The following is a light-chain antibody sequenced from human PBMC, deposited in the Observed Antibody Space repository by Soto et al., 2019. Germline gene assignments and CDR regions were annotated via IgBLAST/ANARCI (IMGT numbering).Light chain of an antibody. Sequence: EIVCTRSPTSRCWSPWEIATLSCRASQSVSSYLAWYQQKPGQVPRLLIYDTSTRAPGISARFSGSGSGTEFTLTISSLQSEDFAVYYCQEYIKWPPGMFGPGTKVDIK. CDR1: QSVSSY. CDR3: QEYIKWPPGM. J-gene: IGKJ1*01. CDR2: DTS. V-gene: IGKV3-15*01.